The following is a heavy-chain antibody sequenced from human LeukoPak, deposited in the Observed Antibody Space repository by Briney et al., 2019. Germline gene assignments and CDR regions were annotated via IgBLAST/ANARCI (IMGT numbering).Heavy chain of an antibody. CDR3: ARVSYMDV. J-gene: IGHJ6*03. Sequence: GGSLRLSCAASEFSVGSNYMTWVRQAPGKGLEWVSLIYSGGSTYYADSVKGRFTISRDNAKNSLYLQMNSLRAEDTAVYYCARVSYMDVWGKGTTVTISS. V-gene: IGHV3-66*01. CDR1: EFSVGSNY. CDR2: IYSGGST.